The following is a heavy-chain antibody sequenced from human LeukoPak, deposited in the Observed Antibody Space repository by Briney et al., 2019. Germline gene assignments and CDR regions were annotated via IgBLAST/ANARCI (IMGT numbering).Heavy chain of an antibody. CDR1: GYTFTNYD. D-gene: IGHD1-1*01. J-gene: IGHJ4*02. Sequence: GASVKVSCKASGYTFTNYDINWVRQATGHGLEWMGWMNPNSDNTGYAQKFLGRVTMTTNTSISTAYMELSSLRSEDTAVYYCARAWTGTTGYWGQGTLVTASS. CDR3: ARAWTGTTGY. CDR2: MNPNSDNT. V-gene: IGHV1-8*01.